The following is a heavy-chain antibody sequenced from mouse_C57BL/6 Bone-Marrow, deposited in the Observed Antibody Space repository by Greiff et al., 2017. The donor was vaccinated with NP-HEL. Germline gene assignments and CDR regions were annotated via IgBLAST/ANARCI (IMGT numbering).Heavy chain of an antibody. D-gene: IGHD2-4*01. CDR2: IYPGDGDT. CDR1: GYAFSSSW. J-gene: IGHJ4*01. CDR3: AIYDYDGYYAMDY. Sequence: QVQLQQSGPELVKPGASVKISCKASGYAFSSSWMNWVKQRPGKGLEWIGRIYPGDGDTNYNGKFKGKATLTADKSSSTAYMQLSSLTSEDSAVYFCAIYDYDGYYAMDYWGQGTSVTVSS. V-gene: IGHV1-82*01.